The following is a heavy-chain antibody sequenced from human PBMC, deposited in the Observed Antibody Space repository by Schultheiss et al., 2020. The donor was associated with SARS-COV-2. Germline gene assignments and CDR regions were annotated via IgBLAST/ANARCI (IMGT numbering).Heavy chain of an antibody. D-gene: IGHD3-16*02. CDR2: ISGSGGST. CDR1: GFTFSSYA. J-gene: IGHJ4*02. CDR3: AKQNTNYVWGSYPEYRFDY. V-gene: IGHV3-23*01. Sequence: GGSLRLSCAASGFTFSSYAMSWVRQAPGKGLEWVSAISGSGGSTYYADSVKGRFTISRDNSKNTLYLQMNSLRAEDTAVYYCAKQNTNYVWGSYPEYRFDYWGQGTLVTVSS.